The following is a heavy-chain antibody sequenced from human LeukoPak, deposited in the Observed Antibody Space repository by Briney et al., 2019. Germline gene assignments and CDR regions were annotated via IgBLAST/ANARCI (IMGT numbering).Heavy chain of an antibody. D-gene: IGHD1-7*01. CDR2: IAQDGSLI. Sequence: GGSLRLSCVASGFTFSDYWMSWVRQAPGQGLEWVANIAQDGSLIHYVDSVKGRFTISRDNAKNSLYLQMNSLRAEDTALYYCATNWNYRFDYWGQGTPVTVSS. CDR1: GFTFSDYW. V-gene: IGHV3-7*01. CDR3: ATNWNYRFDY. J-gene: IGHJ4*02.